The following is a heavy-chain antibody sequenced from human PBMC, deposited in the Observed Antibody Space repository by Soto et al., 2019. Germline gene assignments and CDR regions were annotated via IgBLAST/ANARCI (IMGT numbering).Heavy chain of an antibody. CDR2: FSYSGST. V-gene: IGHV4-39*01. CDR1: VASISSGGYY. CDR3: ARRDYFDY. J-gene: IGHJ4*02. Sequence: PSETLSLTCTVSVASISSGGYYWSWIRQHPGEGLEWIGSFSYSGSTYYNPSLKSRVTISADTSKNQFSLKLSSVTAADTAVYYCARRDYFDYWGQGTLVTVSS.